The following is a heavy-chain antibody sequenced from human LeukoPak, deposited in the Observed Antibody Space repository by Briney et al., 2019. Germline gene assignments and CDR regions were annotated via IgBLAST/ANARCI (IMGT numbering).Heavy chain of an antibody. CDR3: ARDPHYYYDSSAYYDY. J-gene: IGHJ4*02. CDR1: GGSISSYY. Sequence: SETLSLTCTVSGGSISSYYWSWIRQPGGKGLEWIGRIYTTGSTNYNPSLKSRVIMSIYTSKNQCSLKLSSVTAADTAVYYCARDPHYYYDSSAYYDYWGQGTRVTVSS. V-gene: IGHV4-4*07. D-gene: IGHD3-22*01. CDR2: IYTTGST.